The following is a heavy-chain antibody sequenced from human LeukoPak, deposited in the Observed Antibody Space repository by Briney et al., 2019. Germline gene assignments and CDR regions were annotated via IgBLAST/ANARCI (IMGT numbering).Heavy chain of an antibody. CDR2: IKQDGSEK. J-gene: IGHJ6*03. Sequence: GGSLRLSCAASGFTFSSYWMSWVRQAPGKGLEWVANIKQDGSEKYYVDSVKGRFTISRDSAKNSLYLQMNSLRAEDTAVYYCARGSTRLEWLLPFYYYYMDVWGKGTTVTVSS. CDR1: GFTFSSYW. V-gene: IGHV3-7*01. CDR3: ARGSTRLEWLLPFYYYYMDV. D-gene: IGHD3-3*01.